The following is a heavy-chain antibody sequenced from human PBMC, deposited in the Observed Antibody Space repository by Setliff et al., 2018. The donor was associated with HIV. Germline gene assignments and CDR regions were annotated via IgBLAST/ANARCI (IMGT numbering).Heavy chain of an antibody. CDR2: IYNSG. V-gene: IGHV4-59*11. Sequence: TLSLTCSVSGGSIGSHYWSWIRQPPGKGLEWIGYIYNSGNYNPSLKSRVTIAIDTSKNQFSLKLTSVTAADTAVYYCARGAPYGSGRHRWNSWGQGTLVTVSS. CDR1: GGSIGSHY. CDR3: ARGAPYGSGRHRWNS. J-gene: IGHJ4*02. D-gene: IGHD3-10*01.